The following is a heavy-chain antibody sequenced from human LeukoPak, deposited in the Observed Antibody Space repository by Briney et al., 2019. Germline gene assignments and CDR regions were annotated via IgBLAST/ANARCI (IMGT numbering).Heavy chain of an antibody. CDR2: ISWNSGSI. CDR3: AKGGTTGTTHYFDY. Sequence: GRSLRLSCAASGFTFDDYAMHWVRQAPGKGLEWVSGISWNSGSIGYADSVKGRFTISRDNAKNSLYLQMNSLRAEDMALYYCAKGGTTGTTHYFDYWGQGTLVTASS. J-gene: IGHJ4*02. CDR1: GFTFDDYA. V-gene: IGHV3-9*03. D-gene: IGHD1-1*01.